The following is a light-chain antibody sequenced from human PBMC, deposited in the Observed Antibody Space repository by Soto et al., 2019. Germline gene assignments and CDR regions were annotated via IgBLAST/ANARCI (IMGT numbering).Light chain of an antibody. Sequence: QSALTQPPSASGSPGQSVTISCTGYSSDVGAYNFVSWYQQHQGKAPKLMIFEVNKRPSGVADRFSCAKSGNKASLTVSGLQADDEADYYCTSYEGDSQLFGGGTKLTVL. CDR1: SSDVGAYNF. CDR3: TSYEGDSQL. CDR2: EVN. V-gene: IGLV2-8*01. J-gene: IGLJ2*01.